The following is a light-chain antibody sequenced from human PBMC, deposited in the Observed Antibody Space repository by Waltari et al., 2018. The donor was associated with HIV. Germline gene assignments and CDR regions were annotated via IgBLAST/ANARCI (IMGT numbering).Light chain of an antibody. CDR2: NNN. V-gene: IGLV1-40*01. CDR1: SSNIGTGYD. CDR3: QSYDSSLSGSV. J-gene: IGLJ3*02. Sequence: PGQRVTISCTGSSSNIGTGYDVHWYQQLPGTAPKLLIYNNNNRPSGVPDRFSGSKSGTSASLAITGLQAEDEADYYCQSYDSSLSGSVFGGGTKLTVV.